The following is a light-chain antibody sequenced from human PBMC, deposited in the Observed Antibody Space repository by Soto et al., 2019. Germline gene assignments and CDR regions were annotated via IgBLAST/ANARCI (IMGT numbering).Light chain of an antibody. V-gene: IGLV2-11*01. J-gene: IGLJ3*02. Sequence: QSALTQPRSVSGSPGQSVTISCTGTSSDVGGYNYVSWYQQHPGKAPKLMIYDVSKRPSGVPDRFPGSKSGNTASLTISGLQADDEADYYCCSYAGSYARVFGGGTKLTVL. CDR1: SSDVGGYNY. CDR3: CSYAGSYARV. CDR2: DVS.